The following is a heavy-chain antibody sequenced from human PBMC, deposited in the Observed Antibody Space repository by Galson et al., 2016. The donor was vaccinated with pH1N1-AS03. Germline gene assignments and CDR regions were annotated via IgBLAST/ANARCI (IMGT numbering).Heavy chain of an antibody. D-gene: IGHD3-22*01. CDR3: ARDGQLWPHYYPLDV. CDR2: IYYSGTT. J-gene: IGHJ6*02. CDR1: GAPITSGSHY. Sequence: ETLSLTCSVSGAPITSGSHYWTWIRQLPGKGLEWIGYIYYSGTTKFNPSLATRVAMSVARSKSQSSLNLMSVTAADTAVYYCARDGQLWPHYYPLDVWGQGTTVTVSS. V-gene: IGHV4-61*01.